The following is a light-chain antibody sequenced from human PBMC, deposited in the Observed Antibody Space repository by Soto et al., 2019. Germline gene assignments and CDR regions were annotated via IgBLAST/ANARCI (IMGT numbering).Light chain of an antibody. V-gene: IGLV2-14*03. CDR1: SSDVGASDS. J-gene: IGLJ1*01. CDR2: NVD. Sequence: QSALTQPASVSGSPGQSITISCTGTSSDVGASDSVSWYQQHAGKAPKLVIYNVDRRPSGISDRFSGSKAGNTASLTISGLQAEDEADYYCYSYRSSTISSHVFGSGTKVTVL. CDR3: YSYRSSTISSHV.